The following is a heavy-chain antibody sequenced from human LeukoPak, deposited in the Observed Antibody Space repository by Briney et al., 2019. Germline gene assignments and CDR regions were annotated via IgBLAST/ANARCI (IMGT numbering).Heavy chain of an antibody. Sequence: SETLSLTCTVSGGSISSGGYYWSWIRQHPGKGLEWIGYIYYSGSTYYNPSLKSRVTISVDTSKNRFSLKLSSVTAADTAVYYCARSSTTYMDVWGKGTTVTVSS. D-gene: IGHD2-2*01. CDR1: GGSISSGGYY. J-gene: IGHJ6*03. CDR3: ARSSTTYMDV. CDR2: IYYSGST. V-gene: IGHV4-31*03.